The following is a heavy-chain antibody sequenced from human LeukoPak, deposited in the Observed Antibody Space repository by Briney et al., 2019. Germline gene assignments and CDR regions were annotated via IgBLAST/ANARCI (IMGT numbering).Heavy chain of an antibody. D-gene: IGHD3-16*01. CDR1: GFTFSSYS. Sequence: GGSLRLSRAASGFTFSSYSMNWVRQAPGKGLEWVSSISSSSYIYYADSVKGRFTISRDNAKNSLYLQMNSLRAEDTAVYYCARVRRALAFDLWGRGTLVTVSS. V-gene: IGHV3-21*01. J-gene: IGHJ2*01. CDR3: ARVRRALAFDL. CDR2: ISSSSYI.